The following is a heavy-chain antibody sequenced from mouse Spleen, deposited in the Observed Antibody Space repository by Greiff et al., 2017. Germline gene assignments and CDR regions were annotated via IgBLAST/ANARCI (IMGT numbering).Heavy chain of an antibody. D-gene: IGHD1-1*01. CDR2: IYPGSGNT. J-gene: IGHJ4*01. CDR3: ARGGTLYYYAMDY. Sequence: QVQLKQSGAELVRPGASVKLSCKASGYTFTDYYINWVKQRPGQGLEWIARIYPGSGNTYYNEKFKGKATLTAEKSSSTAYMQLSSLTSEDSAVYFCARGGTLYYYAMDYWGQGTSVTVSS. CDR1: GYTFTDYY. V-gene: IGHV1-76*01.